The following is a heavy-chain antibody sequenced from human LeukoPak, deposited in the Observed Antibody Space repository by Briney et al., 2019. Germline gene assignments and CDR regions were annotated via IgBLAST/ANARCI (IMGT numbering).Heavy chain of an antibody. Sequence: PSETLSLTCAVYGGSFSGYYWSWIRQPPGKGLEWIGEINHSGSTNYNPSLKSRVTISVDTSKNQFSLKLSSVTAADTAVYYCARDCIAAADPFDYWGQGTLVTVSS. CDR3: ARDCIAAADPFDY. V-gene: IGHV4-34*01. CDR2: INHSGST. J-gene: IGHJ4*02. CDR1: GGSFSGYY. D-gene: IGHD6-13*01.